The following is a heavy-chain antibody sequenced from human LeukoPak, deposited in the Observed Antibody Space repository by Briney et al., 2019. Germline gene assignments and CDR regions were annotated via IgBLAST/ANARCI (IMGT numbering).Heavy chain of an antibody. CDR3: ARVFDS. CDR2: IFYTGKT. J-gene: IGHJ4*02. Sequence: PSGTLSLTCTVSGGSVYTCDYYWVWVRQPPGKGPEWIGYIFYTGKTNYNPSLKSRVSISIDTSKNQFSLKLTSVTAADTAVYYCARVFDSWGQGTLVTVSS. V-gene: IGHV4-61*08. CDR1: GGSVYTCDYY.